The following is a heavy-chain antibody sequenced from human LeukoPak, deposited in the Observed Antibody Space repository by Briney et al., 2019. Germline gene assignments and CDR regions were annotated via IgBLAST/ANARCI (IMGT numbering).Heavy chain of an antibody. CDR2: INAGNGNT. V-gene: IGHV1-3*01. J-gene: IGHJ3*02. Sequence: ASVKVSCKASGYTFTSYAMHWVRQAPGQRLEWMGWINAGNGNTKYSQKFQGRVTITRDTSASTAYMELSSLRSEDTAVYYCARDRTSVYYYDSSGYYGDAFDIWGQGTMVTVSS. CDR1: GYTFTSYA. CDR3: ARDRTSVYYYDSSGYYGDAFDI. D-gene: IGHD3-22*01.